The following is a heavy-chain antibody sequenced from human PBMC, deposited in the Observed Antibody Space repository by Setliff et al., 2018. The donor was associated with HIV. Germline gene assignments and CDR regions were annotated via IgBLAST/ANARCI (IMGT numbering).Heavy chain of an antibody. V-gene: IGHV3-48*04. CDR1: GFTFSTYS. Sequence: GGSLRLSCAASGFTFSTYSMNWVRQAPGKGLEWISYISSSSSTIYYADSVKGRFTISRDNAKNTLYLEMNSLRAEDTAVYYCARDGGLAASGSFDYWGQGTLVTVSS. D-gene: IGHD6-13*01. CDR2: ISSSSSTI. J-gene: IGHJ4*02. CDR3: ARDGGLAASGSFDY.